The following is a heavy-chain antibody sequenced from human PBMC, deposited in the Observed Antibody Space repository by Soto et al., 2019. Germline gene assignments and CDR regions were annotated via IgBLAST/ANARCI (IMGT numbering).Heavy chain of an antibody. CDR3: ARDGDGYDPFFDY. V-gene: IGHV3-33*01. CDR2: IWYDGSNK. CDR1: GFTFSSYG. D-gene: IGHD5-12*01. J-gene: IGHJ4*02. Sequence: QVQLVESGGGVVQPGRSLRLSCAASGFTFSSYGMHWVRQAPGKGLEWVAVIWYDGSNKYYADSVKGRFTISRDNSKNTLYLPMNSLRAEGTAVYYCARDGDGYDPFFDYWGQGTLVTVSS.